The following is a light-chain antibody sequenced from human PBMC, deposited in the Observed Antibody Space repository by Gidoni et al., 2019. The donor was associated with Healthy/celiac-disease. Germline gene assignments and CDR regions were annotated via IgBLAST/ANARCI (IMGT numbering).Light chain of an antibody. CDR3: QQYGSSPRT. CDR1: QSVSSSY. CDR2: GAS. V-gene: IGKV3-20*01. Sequence: IVLTQSPVTLSLSPGERATLSCSASQSVSSSYLAWYQQNPGQAPRLLIYGASSRATCIPDRFSGSGSGTDFTLTISRLEPEDFAVYYCQQYGSSPRTFGQGTKVEIK. J-gene: IGKJ1*01.